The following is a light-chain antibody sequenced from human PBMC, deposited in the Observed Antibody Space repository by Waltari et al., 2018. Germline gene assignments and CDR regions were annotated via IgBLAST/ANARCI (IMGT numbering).Light chain of an antibody. CDR2: QGS. Sequence: GVLTQSPLSLAVTLGQPASISCKSSQSLLYSNGNVYLDWYLQRPGQSPRRLIYQGSKRDSGVPDRFSGSGSDTDFTLRISRVEADDVGTYYCLQVPFTFGPGTKMEVK. CDR1: QSLLYSNGNVY. CDR3: LQVPFT. V-gene: IGKV2-30*01. J-gene: IGKJ3*01.